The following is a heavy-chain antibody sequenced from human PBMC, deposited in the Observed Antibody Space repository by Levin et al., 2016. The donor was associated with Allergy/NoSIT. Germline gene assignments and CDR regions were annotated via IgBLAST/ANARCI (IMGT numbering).Heavy chain of an antibody. CDR3: ARRNPLLLNPFRRNYYYMDV. V-gene: IGHV4-39*06. D-gene: IGHD2-21*02. CDR2: IFQSGTT. Sequence: SETLSLTCTVSGDSINNRDHHWGWIRQPPGRGLEWIGEIFQSGTTHYNPSLESRVTMSLDKSKNLFTLSLTSVTAADTAIYYCARRNPLLLNPFRRNYYYMDVWGRGTTVVVSS. J-gene: IGHJ6*03. CDR1: GDSINNRDHH.